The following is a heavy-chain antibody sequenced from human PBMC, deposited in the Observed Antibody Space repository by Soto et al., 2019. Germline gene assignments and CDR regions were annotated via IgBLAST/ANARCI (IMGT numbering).Heavy chain of an antibody. J-gene: IGHJ4*02. D-gene: IGHD1-1*01. V-gene: IGHV2-5*02. CDR2: IYWDDDK. CDR3: GHRAGLHGHWNVGYFDF. CDR1: GFSLSTSGVG. Sequence: QITLKESGPTRVKPTQTLTLTCTFSGFSLSTSGVGVGWIRQPPGKALERLALIYWDDDKRYSPSLKSRLTITKDTSTNRVVLTMTIMDPVDTATYYCGHRAGLHGHWNVGYFDFVGQGALVSVS.